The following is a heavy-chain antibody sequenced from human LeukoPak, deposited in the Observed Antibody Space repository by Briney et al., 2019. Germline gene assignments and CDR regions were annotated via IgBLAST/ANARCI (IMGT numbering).Heavy chain of an antibody. D-gene: IGHD6-19*01. V-gene: IGHV4-59*01. CDR1: GGSISSYY. J-gene: IGHJ4*02. Sequence: PSETLSLTCTVSGGSISSYYWSWIRQPPGKGLEWIGYIYYSGSTNYNPSLKSRVTISVDTSKNQFSLKLSSVTAADTAVYYCAREGAVAGLTFDYWGQGTLVTVSS. CDR2: IYYSGST. CDR3: AREGAVAGLTFDY.